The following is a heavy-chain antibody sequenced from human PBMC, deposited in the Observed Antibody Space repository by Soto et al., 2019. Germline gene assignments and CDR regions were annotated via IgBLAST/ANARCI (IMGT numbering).Heavy chain of an antibody. CDR1: GYSFNSYW. J-gene: IGHJ6*02. D-gene: IGHD2-8*01. CDR2: IYPADSDT. Sequence: GESLKISCEASGYSFNSYWIAWVRQMPGKGLEWMGIIYPADSDTRYSPSFQGQVTISADKYINTAYLHWSTLEASDTAIYYCARLSTGFCTKTTCQHYFGMDVWGQGTTVTVSS. V-gene: IGHV5-51*01. CDR3: ARLSTGFCTKTTCQHYFGMDV.